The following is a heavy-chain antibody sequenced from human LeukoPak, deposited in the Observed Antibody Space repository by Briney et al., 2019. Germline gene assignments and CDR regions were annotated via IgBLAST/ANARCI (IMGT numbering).Heavy chain of an antibody. Sequence: GGSLRLSCAASGFTFSSYGMHWVRQAPGKGLEWVAVIWYDGSNKYYADSVKGRFTISRDNSKNTLYLQMNSLRAEDTAVYYCANQGRFYDYVWGSYDYWGQGTLVTVSS. V-gene: IGHV3-33*06. CDR1: GFTFSSYG. CDR3: ANQGRFYDYVWGSYDY. CDR2: IWYDGSNK. J-gene: IGHJ4*02. D-gene: IGHD3-16*01.